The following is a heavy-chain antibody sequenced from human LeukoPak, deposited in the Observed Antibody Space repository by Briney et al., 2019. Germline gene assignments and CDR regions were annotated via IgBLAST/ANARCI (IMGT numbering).Heavy chain of an antibody. CDR1: GYTFTGYY. CDR3: ARGPMATTPRTYNWFDP. CDR2: INPNSGGT. V-gene: IGHV1-2*02. J-gene: IGHJ5*02. Sequence: ASVKVSCKASGYTFTGYYMHWVRQAPGQGLEWMGWINPNSGGTIYAQNFQGRVTMTRDTSINTAYMELSRLTSDDTAVYYCARGPMATTPRTYNWFDPWGQGTLVTVSS. D-gene: IGHD5-24*01.